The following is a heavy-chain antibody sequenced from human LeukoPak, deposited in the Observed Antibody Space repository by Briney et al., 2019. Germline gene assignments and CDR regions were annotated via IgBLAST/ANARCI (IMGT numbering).Heavy chain of an antibody. J-gene: IGHJ5*02. Sequence: ASVKVSCKASGYTFTSYGISWVRQAPGQGLEWMGWISAYNGNTNYAQKLQGRVTMTTDTSTSTAYMELRSLRSDDTAVYYGARDLSSGWYFRPNWFDPWGQGTLVTVSS. V-gene: IGHV1-18*01. CDR1: GYTFTSYG. CDR3: ARDLSSGWYFRPNWFDP. CDR2: ISAYNGNT. D-gene: IGHD6-19*01.